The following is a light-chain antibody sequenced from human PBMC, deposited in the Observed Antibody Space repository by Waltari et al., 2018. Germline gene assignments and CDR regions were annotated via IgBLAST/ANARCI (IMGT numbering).Light chain of an antibody. Sequence: DIQMTQSPPTLSASVGDRVTITCRASEGINTWLAWYQQKPGRAPKLLIHEVSTLEDGVPSRFSGSGSETEFTLTISSLQPDDFATYYCQQYNSRSSFGQGTKLDIK. V-gene: IGKV1-5*01. CDR3: QQYNSRSS. CDR1: EGINTW. J-gene: IGKJ2*01. CDR2: EVS.